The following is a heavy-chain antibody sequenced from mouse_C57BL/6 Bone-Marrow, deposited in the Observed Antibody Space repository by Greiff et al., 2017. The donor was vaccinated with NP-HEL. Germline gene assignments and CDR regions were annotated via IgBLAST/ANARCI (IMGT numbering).Heavy chain of an antibody. D-gene: IGHD2-1*01. CDR3: ARADGNYLDY. CDR2: ISYDGSH. CDR1: GYSITSGYY. J-gene: IGHJ2*01. V-gene: IGHV3-6*01. Sequence: EVKLQESGPGLVKPSQSLSLTCSVTGYSITSGYYWNWIRRFPGNKLEWVGSISYDGSHNYSPSLKNRISFPRDTSKNQFFLKLNSVAAEDTATYNCARADGNYLDYWGQGTTLTVSS.